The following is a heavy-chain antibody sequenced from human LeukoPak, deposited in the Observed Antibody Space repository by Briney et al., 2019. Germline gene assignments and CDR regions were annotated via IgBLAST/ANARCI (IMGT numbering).Heavy chain of an antibody. CDR1: GYSFTSYW. J-gene: IGHJ4*02. V-gene: IGHV5-51*01. CDR2: IYPGDSDT. CDR3: ARGPFTMSEYSNGYVDYFDY. Sequence: GESLKISCKGSGYSFTSYWIGWVRQMPGKGLEWMGIIYPGDSDTRYSPSFQGQVTISADKSISTAYLQWSSLKASDTAMYYCARGPFTMSEYSNGYVDYFDYWGQGTLVTVSS. D-gene: IGHD5-18*01.